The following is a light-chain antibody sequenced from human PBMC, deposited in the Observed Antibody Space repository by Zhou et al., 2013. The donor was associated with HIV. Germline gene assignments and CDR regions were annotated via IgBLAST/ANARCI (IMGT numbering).Light chain of an antibody. Sequence: DIVMTQSSATLSVSPGERATLSCRASQSVRSNLAWYQQKPGQAPRLLIYGASNRATGIPDRFSGSGSGTDFTLTISRLEPEDFAVYYCQQYGSSLTFGGGTKVEIK. J-gene: IGKJ4*01. V-gene: IGKV3-20*01. CDR2: GAS. CDR3: QQYGSSLT. CDR1: QSVRSN.